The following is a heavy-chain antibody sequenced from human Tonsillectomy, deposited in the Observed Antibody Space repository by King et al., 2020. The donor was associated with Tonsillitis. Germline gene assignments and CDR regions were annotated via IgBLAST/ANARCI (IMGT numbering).Heavy chain of an antibody. CDR1: GLTFSSYA. D-gene: IGHD3-22*01. J-gene: IGHJ3*02. V-gene: IGHV3-30*04. CDR2: ISYDGSNK. Sequence: QLVESGGGVVQPGRSLRLSCAASGLTFSSYAMHWVRQAPGKGLEWVAVISYDGSNKYYADSVKGRFTISRDNSKNTLYLQMNSLRAEDTAVYYCARGVNYYYDSSGYYFGAFDIWGQGTMVTVSS. CDR3: ARGVNYYYDSSGYYFGAFDI.